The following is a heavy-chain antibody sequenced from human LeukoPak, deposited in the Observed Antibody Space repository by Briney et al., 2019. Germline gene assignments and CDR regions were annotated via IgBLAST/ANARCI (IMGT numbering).Heavy chain of an antibody. V-gene: IGHV4-34*01. J-gene: IGHJ6*02. CDR3: ARHVATNYYYNYYGLDV. CDR2: IYYSGNT. CDR1: GGSFNGYY. D-gene: IGHD3-10*02. Sequence: SETLSLTCAVYGGSFNGYYWGWVRQSPGKGLEWIGAIYYSGNTYYSPSLKSRVTISADTSKNQFSLNLSAVTAADAATYYCARHVATNYYYNYYGLDVWGQGTTVTVSS.